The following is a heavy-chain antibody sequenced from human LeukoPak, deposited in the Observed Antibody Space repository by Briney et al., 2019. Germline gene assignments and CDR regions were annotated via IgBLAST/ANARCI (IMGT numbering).Heavy chain of an antibody. Sequence: GRSLRLSCAASGFTFSSYGMHWVRQAPGKGLEWVAVIWYDGSNKYYADSVKGRFTTSRDNSKNTLYLQMNSLRAEDTAVYYCARGSLYFDWFIMGYWGQGTLVTVSS. J-gene: IGHJ4*02. CDR2: IWYDGSNK. CDR1: GFTFSSYG. CDR3: ARGSLYFDWFIMGY. D-gene: IGHD3-9*01. V-gene: IGHV3-33*01.